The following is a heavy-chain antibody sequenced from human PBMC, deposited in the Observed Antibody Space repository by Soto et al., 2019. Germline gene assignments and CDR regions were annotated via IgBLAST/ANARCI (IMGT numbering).Heavy chain of an antibody. CDR3: VRGFGGPHPFDI. CDR2: IDTAGAT. J-gene: IGHJ3*02. CDR1: GFTFSTYD. D-gene: IGHD3-10*01. V-gene: IGHV3-13*01. Sequence: EVQLVESGGGLVQPGGSLRLSCAASGFTFSTYDMHWVRQAAGEGLEWVSGIDTAGATYYPGSVKGRFTMSRENVKNSLYLQMNSLRAGDTAVYYCVRGFGGPHPFDIWGQGTMVTVFS.